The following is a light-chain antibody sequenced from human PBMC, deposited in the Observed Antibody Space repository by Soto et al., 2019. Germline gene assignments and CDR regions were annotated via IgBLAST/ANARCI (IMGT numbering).Light chain of an antibody. Sequence: EIVLTQSPATLSLSPGERATLSCRAGQRISFYLTWYQHKPGQAPRLLIYDASNRATGIPARFSGSGYGTDFTLTISSLEPEDFAVYYCQQRSNWPTFGQGTRLEIK. J-gene: IGKJ5*01. CDR3: QQRSNWPT. CDR1: QRISFY. V-gene: IGKV3-11*01. CDR2: DAS.